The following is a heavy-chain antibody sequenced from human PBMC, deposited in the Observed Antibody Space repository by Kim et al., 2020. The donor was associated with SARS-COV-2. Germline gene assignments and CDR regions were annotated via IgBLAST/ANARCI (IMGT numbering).Heavy chain of an antibody. Sequence: GGSLRLSCAASGFTFDDYAMHWVRQAPGKGLEWVSGISWNSGRIGYADSVKGRFTISRDNAKNSLYLQMNSLRAEDTALYYCAKGYCSSTSCLGAFDIWGQGTMVTVSS. D-gene: IGHD2-2*01. J-gene: IGHJ3*02. CDR2: ISWNSGRI. CDR3: AKGYCSSTSCLGAFDI. CDR1: GFTFDDYA. V-gene: IGHV3-9*01.